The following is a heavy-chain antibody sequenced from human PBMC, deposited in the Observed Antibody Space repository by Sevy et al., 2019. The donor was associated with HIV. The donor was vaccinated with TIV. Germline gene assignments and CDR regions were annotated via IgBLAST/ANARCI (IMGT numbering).Heavy chain of an antibody. J-gene: IGHJ3*02. CDR1: GFTFSSYA. CDR2: ISGSGGST. D-gene: IGHD3-3*01. Sequence: LSLTCAASGFTFSSYAMSWVRQAPGNGLEWVSAISGSGGSTYYADSVKGRFTISRDNSKNTLYLQMNSLRAEDTAVYYCAKGGLRFLEWLDAFDIWGQGTMVTVSS. CDR3: AKGGLRFLEWLDAFDI. V-gene: IGHV3-23*01.